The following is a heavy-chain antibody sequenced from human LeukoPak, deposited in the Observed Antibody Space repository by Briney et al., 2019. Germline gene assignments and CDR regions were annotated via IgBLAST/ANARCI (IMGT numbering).Heavy chain of an antibody. CDR2: IIPILGIA. D-gene: IGHD3-10*01. V-gene: IGHV1-69*04. CDR3: ARGEVYGVLLWF. Sequence: ASVKVSCKASGGTFSSYAISWVRQAPGQGLEWMGRIIPILGIANYAQKFQGRVTITADKSTSTAYMELSSLGSEDTAVYYCARGEVYGVLLWFGDPGTLVTVSS. CDR1: GGTFSSYA. J-gene: IGHJ4*02.